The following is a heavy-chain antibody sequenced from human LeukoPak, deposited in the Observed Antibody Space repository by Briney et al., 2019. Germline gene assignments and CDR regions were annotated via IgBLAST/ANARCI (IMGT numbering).Heavy chain of an antibody. CDR2: ISYDGSNK. Sequence: GRSLRLSCAASGFTFSSYGMQWVRQAPGKGLGWVAGISYDGSNKYYADSVKGRFTISRDNSKNTLYLQMNSLRSEDTAVYYCAKDFRGIAAAVTLDYWGQGTLVTVSS. CDR1: GFTFSSYG. J-gene: IGHJ4*02. V-gene: IGHV3-30*18. CDR3: AKDFRGIAAAVTLDY. D-gene: IGHD6-13*01.